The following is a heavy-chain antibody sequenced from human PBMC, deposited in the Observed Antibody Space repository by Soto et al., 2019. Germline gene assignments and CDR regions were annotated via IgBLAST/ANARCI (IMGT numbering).Heavy chain of an antibody. J-gene: IGHJ4*02. Sequence: QVQLVQSGPEVKKPGASVKVPCKTSGYTFTSYGISWVRQAPGQGLEWMGWISTDKGKTNYAQKFQGRVTMTTDTSTSTAYMELRSLRSDDTAVYYCATRSPAFDYWGQGTLVTVSS. V-gene: IGHV1-18*01. CDR1: GYTFTSYG. CDR2: ISTDKGKT. CDR3: ATRSPAFDY.